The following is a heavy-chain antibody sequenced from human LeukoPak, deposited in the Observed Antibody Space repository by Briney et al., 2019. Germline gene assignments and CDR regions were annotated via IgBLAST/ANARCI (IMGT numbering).Heavy chain of an antibody. D-gene: IGHD3-22*01. J-gene: IGHJ4*02. CDR3: ARGRYMYYYDSSGTPFDY. CDR1: GFTVSSNY. V-gene: IGHV3-66*01. CDR2: IYSGGST. Sequence: PGRSLRLSCAASGFTVSSNYMSWVRQAPGKGLEWVSVIYSGGSTYYADSVKGRFTISRDNSKNTLYLQMNSLRAEDTAVYYCARGRYMYYYDSSGTPFDYWGQGTLVTVSS.